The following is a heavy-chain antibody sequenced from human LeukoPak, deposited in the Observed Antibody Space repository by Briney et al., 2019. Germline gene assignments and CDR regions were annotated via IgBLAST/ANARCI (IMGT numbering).Heavy chain of an antibody. J-gene: IGHJ4*02. CDR1: GFTFDDYA. D-gene: IGHD3-10*01. Sequence: GGSLRLSCAASGFTFDDYAMHWVRQAPGKGLEWVSLISGDGDSIYYADSVKGRFTISRDNAKNSLYLQMNSLRAEDTAVYYCARYYYGSGSYFDYWGQGTLVTVSS. V-gene: IGHV3-43*02. CDR2: ISGDGDSI. CDR3: ARYYYGSGSYFDY.